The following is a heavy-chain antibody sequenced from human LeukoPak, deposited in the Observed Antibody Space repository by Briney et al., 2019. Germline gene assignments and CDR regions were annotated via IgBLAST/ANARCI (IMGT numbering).Heavy chain of an antibody. V-gene: IGHV1-2*02. CDR2: TNPNSGGT. J-gene: IGHJ5*02. CDR1: GYTFTGYY. D-gene: IGHD3-3*01. CDR3: AREGITIFGVVLNWFDP. Sequence: ASVKVSCRASGYTFTGYYMHWVRQAPGQGLEWMGWTNPNSGGTNYAQKFQGRVTMTRDTSISTAYMELSRLRSDDTAVYYCAREGITIFGVVLNWFDPWGQGTLVTVSS.